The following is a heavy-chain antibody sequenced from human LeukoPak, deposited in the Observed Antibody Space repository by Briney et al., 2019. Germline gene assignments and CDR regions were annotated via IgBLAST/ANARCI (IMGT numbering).Heavy chain of an antibody. Sequence: GESLKISCKGSGYSFTSYWIGWVRQMPGKGLEWMGIIYPGDSDTRYSPSFQGQVTMTADKSISTAYLQWSSLKASDTAIYYCAANLNYYDSSGYPDYWGQGTWSPSPQ. CDR1: GYSFTSYW. V-gene: IGHV5-51*01. J-gene: IGHJ4*02. D-gene: IGHD3-22*01. CDR3: AANLNYYDSSGYPDY. CDR2: IYPGDSDT.